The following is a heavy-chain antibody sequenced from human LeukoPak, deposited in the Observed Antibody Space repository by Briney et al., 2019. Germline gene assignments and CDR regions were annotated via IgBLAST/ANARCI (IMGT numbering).Heavy chain of an antibody. D-gene: IGHD1-1*01. CDR3: ARDPYNGAYSEGYYYYYMDV. CDR2: INQDGTEK. J-gene: IGHJ6*03. CDR1: GFTFGDYV. V-gene: IGHV3-7*01. Sequence: GGSLRLSCTASGFTFGDYVMSWVRQAPGKGLEWVANINQDGTEKYYVDSVKGRFTISRDNAQNSLYLQMNSLRVEDTAIYYCARDPYNGAYSEGYYYYYMDVWGKGTTVTISS.